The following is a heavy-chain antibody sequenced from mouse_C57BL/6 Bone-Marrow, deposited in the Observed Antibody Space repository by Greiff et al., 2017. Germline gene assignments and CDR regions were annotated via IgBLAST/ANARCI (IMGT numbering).Heavy chain of an antibody. Sequence: QVQLQQPGAELVKPGASVKLSCKASGYTFTSYWMQWVKQRPGQGLEWIGEIDPSDSYTNYNQKFKGKATLTVDTSSSTAYMQLSSLTSEDSAVYYCARAFTTGDYWGQGTTLTVSS. CDR3: ARAFTTGDY. D-gene: IGHD2-12*01. J-gene: IGHJ2*01. CDR1: GYTFTSYW. V-gene: IGHV1-50*01. CDR2: IDPSDSYT.